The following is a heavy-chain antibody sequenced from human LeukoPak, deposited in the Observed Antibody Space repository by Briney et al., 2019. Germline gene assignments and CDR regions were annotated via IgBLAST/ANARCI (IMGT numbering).Heavy chain of an antibody. CDR2: ISSSSSYI. D-gene: IGHD6-19*01. CDR1: GFTFSSYS. J-gene: IGHJ5*02. CDR3: ASTRSSGWYANWFDP. V-gene: IGHV3-21*01. Sequence: GGALRLSCAASGFTFSSYSMNWVRQAPGKGREWVSSISSSSSYIYYADSVKGRFTISRDNSKNTLYLQMSRLRAADTAVYYCASTRSSGWYANWFDPWGQGTLVTVSS.